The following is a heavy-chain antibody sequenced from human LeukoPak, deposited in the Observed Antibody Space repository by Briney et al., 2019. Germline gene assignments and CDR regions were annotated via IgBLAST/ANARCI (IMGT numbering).Heavy chain of an antibody. V-gene: IGHV3-23*01. CDR2: ISRTCGDT. CDR1: VFTFRSSA. Sequence: GGSLRLSCGASVFTFRSSAMWGVRQSPGKGLEGVSGISRTCGDTYYADSVKGRFTISRDTSKTTLFLQMNSLRAEDTAVYNCAKEVRPNDYWGQGTLVTVSS. J-gene: IGHJ4*02. D-gene: IGHD6-6*01. CDR3: AKEVRPNDY.